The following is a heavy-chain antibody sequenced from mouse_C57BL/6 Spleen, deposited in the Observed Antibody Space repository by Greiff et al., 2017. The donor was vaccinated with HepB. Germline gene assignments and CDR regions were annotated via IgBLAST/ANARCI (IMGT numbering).Heavy chain of an antibody. Sequence: QVQLKQPGAELVMPGASVKLSCKASGYTFTSYWMHWVKQRPGQGLEWIGEIDPSDSYTNYNQKFKGKSTLTVDKSSSSAYMQLSSLTSEDSAVYYCARWGYYGSSNWYFDVWGTGTTVTVSS. CDR3: ARWGYYGSSNWYFDV. J-gene: IGHJ1*03. CDR1: GYTFTSYW. V-gene: IGHV1-69*01. D-gene: IGHD1-1*01. CDR2: IDPSDSYT.